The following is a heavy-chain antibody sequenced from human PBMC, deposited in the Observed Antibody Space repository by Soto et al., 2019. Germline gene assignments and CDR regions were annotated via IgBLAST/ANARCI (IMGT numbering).Heavy chain of an antibody. J-gene: IGHJ4*02. Sequence: PSETLSLTCTVSGGSISSGDYYWSWIRQHPGKGLEWIGYIYHSGSTYYNPSLKSRVTISLDTSKNQFSLKLSSVTAADTAVYYCARVPIYFGSGSSQYYFDYWGQGTLVTVSS. V-gene: IGHV4-31*03. D-gene: IGHD3-10*01. CDR2: IYHSGST. CDR1: GGSISSGDYY. CDR3: ARVPIYFGSGSSQYYFDY.